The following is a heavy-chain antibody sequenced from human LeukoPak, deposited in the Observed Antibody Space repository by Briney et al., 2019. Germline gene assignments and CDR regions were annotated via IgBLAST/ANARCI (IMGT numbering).Heavy chain of an antibody. V-gene: IGHV3-23*01. J-gene: IGHJ6*02. D-gene: IGHD3-22*01. CDR1: GFTFSSYN. CDR3: AKDRLTPGDYYDSSGYPYYYYGMDV. CDR2: ISGSGGST. Sequence: GGSLRLSCAASGFTFSSYNMNWVRQAPGKGLEWVSAISGSGGSTYYADSVKGRFTISRDNSKNTLYLQMNSLRAEDTAVYYCAKDRLTPGDYYDSSGYPYYYYGMDVWGQGTTVTVSS.